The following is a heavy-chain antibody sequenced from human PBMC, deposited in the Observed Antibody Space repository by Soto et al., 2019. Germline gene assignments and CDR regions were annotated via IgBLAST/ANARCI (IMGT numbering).Heavy chain of an antibody. J-gene: IGHJ6*02. D-gene: IGHD2-2*01. CDR2: IIPILGIA. V-gene: IGHV1-69*02. CDR1: GGTFSSYT. CDR3: ASRCSSTSCTYYYYGMDV. Sequence: QVQLVQSGAEVKKPGSSVKVSCKASGGTFSSYTISWVRQAPGQGLEWMGSIIPILGIANYAQKFQGRVTITADKSTSTAYMDLCSLRSEATAVYYCASRCSSTSCTYYYYGMDVWGQGTTVTVSS.